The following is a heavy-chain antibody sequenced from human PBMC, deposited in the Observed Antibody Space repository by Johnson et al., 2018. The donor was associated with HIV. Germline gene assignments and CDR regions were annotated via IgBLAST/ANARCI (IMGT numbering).Heavy chain of an antibody. CDR2: ISYNGSNE. Sequence: QVQLVESGGSVARPGGSLRLSCVGSGFTFSSYAMHWVRQAPGKGLEWVAVISYNGSNEYYADSVKGRFTISRDNSKNTLYLQVNSLRPEDTAIYYCAKERQWLVGAAFDIWGQGTMVTVSS. CDR1: GFTFSSYA. J-gene: IGHJ3*02. V-gene: IGHV3-30*04. D-gene: IGHD6-19*01. CDR3: AKERQWLVGAAFDI.